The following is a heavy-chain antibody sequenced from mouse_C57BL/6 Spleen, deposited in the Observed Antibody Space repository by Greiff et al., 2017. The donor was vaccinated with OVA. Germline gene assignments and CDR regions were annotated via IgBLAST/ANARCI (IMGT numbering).Heavy chain of an antibody. V-gene: IGHV3-6*01. Sequence: EVQLMESGPGLVKPSQSLSLTCSVTGYSITSGYYWNWIRQFPGNKLEWMGYISYDGSNNYNPSLKNRISITRDTSKNQFFLKLNSVTTEDTATYYCARGYFDVWGTGTTVTVSS. CDR2: ISYDGSN. J-gene: IGHJ1*03. CDR1: GYSITSGYY. CDR3: ARGYFDV.